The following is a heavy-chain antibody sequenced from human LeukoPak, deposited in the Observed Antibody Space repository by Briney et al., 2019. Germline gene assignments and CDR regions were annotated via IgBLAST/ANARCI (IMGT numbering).Heavy chain of an antibody. CDR3: ARDLAHSSGWYYFDY. Sequence: GGSLRLSCAASGFTFSSYAMSWVRQARGKGLEWVSAISGSSGSTYYADSVKGRFTISRDNSKNTLYLQMNSLRAEDTAVYYCARDLAHSSGWYYFDYWGQGTLVTVSS. J-gene: IGHJ4*02. V-gene: IGHV3-23*01. CDR2: ISGSSGST. D-gene: IGHD6-19*01. CDR1: GFTFSSYA.